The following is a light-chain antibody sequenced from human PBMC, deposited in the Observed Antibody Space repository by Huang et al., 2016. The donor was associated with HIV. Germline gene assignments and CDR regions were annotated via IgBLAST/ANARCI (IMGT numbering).Light chain of an antibody. V-gene: IGKV3-20*01. Sequence: EIVLTQSPGTLSLSPGEIATLSCRASQNVRNSYLAWYQQKLGQPPRLLIYGASSRATGISDRFSGSGSGTDFTLTISRLEPEDFAVYCCQQYGTSPRTFGQGTKLEIK. CDR3: QQYGTSPRT. CDR1: QNVRNSY. CDR2: GAS. J-gene: IGKJ2*01.